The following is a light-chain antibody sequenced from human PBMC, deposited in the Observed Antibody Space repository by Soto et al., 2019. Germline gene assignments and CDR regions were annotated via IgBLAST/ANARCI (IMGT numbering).Light chain of an antibody. CDR1: QSIATY. J-gene: IGKJ4*01. CDR2: AAS. Sequence: DIQMSQSPSSLSASVGDRVTISCRASQSIATYLSWYQHRPGKAPKLLIYAASTLQTGVPSRFSGSGFGTDFTLTISNLQPEDFATYYCQLSYSTLALTFGGGTKLEI. V-gene: IGKV1-39*01. CDR3: QLSYSTLALT.